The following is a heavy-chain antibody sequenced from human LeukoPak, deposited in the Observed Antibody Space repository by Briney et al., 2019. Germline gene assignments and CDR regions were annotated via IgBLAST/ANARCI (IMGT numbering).Heavy chain of an antibody. J-gene: IGHJ3*01. Sequence: SETLSLMCTVSGGSITSHFWTWIRQAPGKGLEWVGYVSKSGSTNYNPSLQSRITISVDTSKNQFFLKLTSMTAADTAVYFCARDDYGVFDAFDVWGQGTVVTVSS. CDR2: VSKSGST. V-gene: IGHV4-4*08. CDR3: ARDDYGVFDAFDV. D-gene: IGHD3-16*01. CDR1: GGSITSHF.